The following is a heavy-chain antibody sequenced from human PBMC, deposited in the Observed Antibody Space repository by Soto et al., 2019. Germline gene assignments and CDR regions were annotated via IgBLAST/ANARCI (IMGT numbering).Heavy chain of an antibody. CDR3: AKDALYGDYVSEAFDI. J-gene: IGHJ3*02. CDR2: ISGSGGST. D-gene: IGHD4-17*01. V-gene: IGHV3-23*01. CDR1: GFTFSSYA. Sequence: GGSLRLSCAASGFTFSSYAMSWVRQAPGKGLEWVSAISGSGGSTYYADSVKGRFTISRDNSKNTLYLQMNSLRAEDTAVYYCAKDALYGDYVSEAFDIWGQGTMVTVSS.